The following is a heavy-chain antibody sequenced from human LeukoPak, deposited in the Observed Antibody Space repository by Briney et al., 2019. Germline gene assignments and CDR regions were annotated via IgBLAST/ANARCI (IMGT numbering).Heavy chain of an antibody. J-gene: IGHJ5*02. CDR2: IYYSGST. CDR1: GGSISSGDYF. D-gene: IGHD3-10*01. CDR3: ARRGTGRWFDP. Sequence: SETLSLTCTVSGGSISSGDYFWGWIRQHPGKGLEWIGYIYYSGSTYYNPSLKSRVTISVDTSKNQFSLMLNSVTAADTAMYYCARRGTGRWFDPWGQGTLVTVSS. V-gene: IGHV4-31*03.